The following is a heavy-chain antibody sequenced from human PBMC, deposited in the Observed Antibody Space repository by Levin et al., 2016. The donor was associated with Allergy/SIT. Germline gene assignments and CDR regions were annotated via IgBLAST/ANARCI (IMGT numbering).Heavy chain of an antibody. CDR3: ARAPSIAENNWFDP. Sequence: ASVKVSCKASGYTFTGYYMHWVRQAPGQGLEWMGWINPNSGGTNYAQKFQGRVTMTRDTSISTAYMELSRLRSDDTAVYYCARAPSIAENNWFDPWGQGTLVTVSS. J-gene: IGHJ5*02. CDR2: INPNSGGT. CDR1: GYTFTGYY. D-gene: IGHD6-6*01. V-gene: IGHV1-2*02.